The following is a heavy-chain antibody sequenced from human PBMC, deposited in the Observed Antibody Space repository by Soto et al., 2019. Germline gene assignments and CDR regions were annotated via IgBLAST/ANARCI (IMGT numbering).Heavy chain of an antibody. D-gene: IGHD3-10*01. V-gene: IGHV4-59*01. Sequence: QVQLLESGPGLVKPSETLSLTCTVSGGSISTYYWSWIRQPPGKGLEWIGCIYYRGSTNYNPSLKSRVTLSLPPSKNQASLRLRSVTAADTGVYYCARARTTVRGLLDYGMDGWGQRTRVTVSS. CDR1: GGSISTYY. J-gene: IGHJ6*01. CDR2: IYYRGST. CDR3: ARARTTVRGLLDYGMDG.